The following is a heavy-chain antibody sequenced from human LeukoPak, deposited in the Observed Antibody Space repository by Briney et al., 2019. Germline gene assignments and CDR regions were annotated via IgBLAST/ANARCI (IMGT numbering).Heavy chain of an antibody. Sequence: ASVKVSCKASGYTFTGYYMHWVRQAPGQGLEWMGWINPNSGGTNYAQKFQGRVTMTRDTSISTAYMELSRLRSDDTAMYYCARDFLTIDDYSSSYDYWGQGTLVTVSS. J-gene: IGHJ4*02. CDR1: GYTFTGYY. CDR2: INPNSGGT. CDR3: ARDFLTIDDYSSSYDY. D-gene: IGHD4-11*01. V-gene: IGHV1-2*02.